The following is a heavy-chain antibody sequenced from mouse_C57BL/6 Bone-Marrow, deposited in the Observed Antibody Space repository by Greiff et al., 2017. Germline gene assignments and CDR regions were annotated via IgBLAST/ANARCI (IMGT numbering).Heavy chain of an antibody. CDR2: IDPSDSYT. Sequence: VQLQQSGAELVMPGASVKLSCKASGYTFTSYWMHWVKQRPGQGLEWIGEIDPSDSYTNYNQKFKGKSTLTVAKSSSTAYMQLSSLTSEDSAVYYCARDYGSSYNWYFDVWGTGTTVTVSS. V-gene: IGHV1-69*01. CDR3: ARDYGSSYNWYFDV. J-gene: IGHJ1*03. D-gene: IGHD1-1*01. CDR1: GYTFTSYW.